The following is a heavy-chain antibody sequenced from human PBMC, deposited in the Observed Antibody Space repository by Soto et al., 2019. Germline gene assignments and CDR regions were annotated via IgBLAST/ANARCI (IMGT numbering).Heavy chain of an antibody. CDR3: ARDKGNTADYYFDH. CDR1: GFTFNTYA. D-gene: IGHD5-18*01. CDR2: ISYNAGDK. J-gene: IGHJ4*02. Sequence: GGSLRLSCAASGFTFNTYAMHWVRQAPGKGLEWVAVISYNAGDKYSADSVKGRFTISRDNSKDTLYLQMNSLRTEDTAVYYCARDKGNTADYYFDHWGQGTLVTVSS. V-gene: IGHV3-30-3*01.